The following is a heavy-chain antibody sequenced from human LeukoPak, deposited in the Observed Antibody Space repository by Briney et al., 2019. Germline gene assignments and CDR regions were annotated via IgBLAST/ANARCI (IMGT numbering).Heavy chain of an antibody. CDR3: ARDRTVVVPAATQTTFLDDWFDP. Sequence: SETLSLTCAVSGGPFSGYFWSWIRQSSGKGLEWIGEIHNTGTTNYNPSLNSRVTITEDTSKNQFSLKLSSVTAADTAVYYCARDRTVVVPAATQTTFLDDWFDPWGQGTLVTVSS. D-gene: IGHD2-2*01. V-gene: IGHV4-34*01. CDR2: IHNTGTT. J-gene: IGHJ5*02. CDR1: GGPFSGYF.